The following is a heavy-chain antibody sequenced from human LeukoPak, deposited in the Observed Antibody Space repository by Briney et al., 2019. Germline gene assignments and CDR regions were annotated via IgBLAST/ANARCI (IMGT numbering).Heavy chain of an antibody. D-gene: IGHD2-2*01. J-gene: IGHJ6*03. CDR1: GFTFSSYS. CDR2: ISSSSSYI. CDR3: ARKLLSVVPAAPRAYYYYYMDV. V-gene: IGHV3-21*01. Sequence: PGGSLRLSCAASGFTFSSYSMNWLRQAPGKGLEWVSSISSSSSYIYYADSVKGRFTISRDNAKNSLYLQMNSLRAEDTAVYYCARKLLSVVPAAPRAYYYYYMDVWGKGTTVTVPS.